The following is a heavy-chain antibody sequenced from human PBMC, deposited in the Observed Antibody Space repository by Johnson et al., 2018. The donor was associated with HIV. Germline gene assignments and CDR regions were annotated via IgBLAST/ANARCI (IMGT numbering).Heavy chain of an antibody. CDR2: ISYDGSKV. V-gene: IGHV3-30*18. CDR3: AKDKALRTIFGVVGPGAFDI. CDR1: GFTFSSYG. J-gene: IGHJ3*02. Sequence: QEKLVESGGGVVQTGRSLRLSCAASGFTFSSYGMHWVRQAPGKGMDWVAFISYDGSKVYYADSVKGRFTISSDNSKNTRYLQMNSLRAEDTAVYYCAKDKALRTIFGVVGPGAFDIWGQGTMVTVSS. D-gene: IGHD3-3*01.